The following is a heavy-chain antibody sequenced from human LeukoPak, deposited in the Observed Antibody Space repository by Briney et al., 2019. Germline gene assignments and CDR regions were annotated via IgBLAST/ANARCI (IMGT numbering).Heavy chain of an antibody. D-gene: IGHD3-16*01. CDR2: ISAYNGNT. CDR3: ARDFKKYDYAPFFDY. V-gene: IGHV1-18*01. J-gene: IGHJ4*02. Sequence: ASVKVSCKASGYTFTSYGISWVRQAPGQGLEWMGWISAYNGNTNYAQKLQGRVTMTTDTSTSTAYMELRSLRSDDTAVYYCARDFKKYDYAPFFDYWGQGTLVTVSS. CDR1: GYTFTSYG.